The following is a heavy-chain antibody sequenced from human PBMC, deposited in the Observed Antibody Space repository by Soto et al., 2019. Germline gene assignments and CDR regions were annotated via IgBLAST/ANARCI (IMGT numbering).Heavy chain of an antibody. CDR2: ISSSSSYI. CDR3: ARDQGYCSGGSCYVAGY. CDR1: GFTFSSYS. J-gene: IGHJ4*02. V-gene: IGHV3-21*01. D-gene: IGHD2-15*01. Sequence: EVQLVESGGGLVKPGGSLRLSCAASGFTFSSYSMNWVRQAPGKGLEWVSSISSSSSYIYYADSVKGRFTISRDNAKNSLCLQVSSLSAEDTDVYYCARDQGYCSGGSCYVAGYWGQGTLVTVSS.